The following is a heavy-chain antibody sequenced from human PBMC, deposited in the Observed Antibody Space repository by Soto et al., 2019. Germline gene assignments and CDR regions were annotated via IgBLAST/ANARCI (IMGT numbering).Heavy chain of an antibody. V-gene: IGHV1-18*01. CDR2: ISAYNGNT. CDR1: GYTFRSYG. J-gene: IGHJ6*02. Sequence: QVQLVQSGAEVKKPGASVKVSCKASGYTFRSYGISWVRQAPGQGLVWMGWISAYNGNTDYAQKLQGRVTMTTDTSTRTAYMNLRSLRSDETAVYYCARDPLWFGESYGMDVWGQGTTVTVSS. D-gene: IGHD3-10*01. CDR3: ARDPLWFGESYGMDV.